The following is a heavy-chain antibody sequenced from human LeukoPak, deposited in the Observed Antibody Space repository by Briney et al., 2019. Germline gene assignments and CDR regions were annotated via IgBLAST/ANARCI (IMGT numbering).Heavy chain of an antibody. Sequence: SETLSLTCTVSGGSISSYYWSWIRQPPGKGLEWIGYIYYSGSTNYNPSLKSRVTISVDTSKNQFSLKLSSVTAADTAVYYCAISSIAARLFDYWGQGTLVTVSS. V-gene: IGHV4-59*08. CDR1: GGSISSYY. CDR2: IYYSGST. J-gene: IGHJ4*02. D-gene: IGHD6-6*01. CDR3: AISSIAARLFDY.